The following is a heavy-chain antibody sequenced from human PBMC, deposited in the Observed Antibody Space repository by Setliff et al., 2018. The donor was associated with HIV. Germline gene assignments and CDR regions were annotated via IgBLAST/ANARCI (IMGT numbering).Heavy chain of an antibody. CDR3: ARGLSGGYCSGGSCYPFDL. V-gene: IGHV3-21*01. J-gene: IGHJ4*02. CDR1: GFSFGSHS. Sequence: GGSLRLSCAASGFSFGSHSMHWVRQAPGKGLEWIASNNSGSNYIYYIDSVKGRFTISRDNAKKSLYLQMSSLRAEDAAVYYCARGLSGGYCSGGSCYPFDLWGQGTQVTVSS. CDR2: NNSGSNYI. D-gene: IGHD2-15*01.